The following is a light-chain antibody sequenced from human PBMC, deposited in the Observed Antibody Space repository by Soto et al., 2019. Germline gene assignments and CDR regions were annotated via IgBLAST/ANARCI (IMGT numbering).Light chain of an antibody. V-gene: IGKV1-17*01. CDR2: GAS. J-gene: IGKJ1*01. CDR1: QGIGDD. CDR3: LQHNTYPRT. Sequence: DIQMTQSPSSLSASVGDRVTITCRASQGIGDDLGWYQQKPGKAPKRLIYGASTLQSGVPSRFSGSGSGTEFALTIISLLPEDFATYFCLQHNTYPRTFAQVSRVGIK.